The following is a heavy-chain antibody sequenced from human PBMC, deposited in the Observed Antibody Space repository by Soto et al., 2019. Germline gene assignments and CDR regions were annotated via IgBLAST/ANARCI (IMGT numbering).Heavy chain of an antibody. D-gene: IGHD1-1*01. V-gene: IGHV3-33*01. CDR3: ARQSLGNIRLRGLDY. CDR1: GFTFSDFG. J-gene: IGHJ4*02. CDR2: IWYDGGIK. Sequence: QVQLLESGGGVVQPGRSLRLSCETSGFTFSDFGMHWVRQAPGKGLEWVAVIWYDGGIKYYVDSVKGRFTISRDNAKNMLFLQMDSLRAEDTAVYYCARQSLGNIRLRGLDYWGQGTLVTVSS.